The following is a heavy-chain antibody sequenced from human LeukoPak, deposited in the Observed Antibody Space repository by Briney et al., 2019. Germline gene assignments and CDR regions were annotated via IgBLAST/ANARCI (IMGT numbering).Heavy chain of an antibody. Sequence: GGSLRLSCAASGFTFSGSAMHWVRQASGKGLEWVGRIRSKANSYATAYAASVKGRFTISRDDSKNTLYLQMNSLRAEDTAVYYCAKAREDTYYYDSSGYYFATPLDYWGQGTLVTVSS. V-gene: IGHV3-73*01. D-gene: IGHD3-22*01. J-gene: IGHJ4*02. CDR3: AKAREDTYYYDSSGYYFATPLDY. CDR2: IRSKANSYAT. CDR1: GFTFSGSA.